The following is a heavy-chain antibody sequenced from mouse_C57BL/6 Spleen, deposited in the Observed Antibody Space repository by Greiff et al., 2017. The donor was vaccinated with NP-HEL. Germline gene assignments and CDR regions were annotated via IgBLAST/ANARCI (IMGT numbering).Heavy chain of an antibody. D-gene: IGHD2-3*01. CDR2: IYPGSGST. J-gene: IGHJ2*01. Sequence: QVQLQQPGAELVKPGASVKMSCKASGYTFTSYWITWVKQRPGQGLEWIGDIYPGSGSTNYNEKFKSKATLTVDTSSSTAYMQLSSLTSEDAAVYYCARKRDGYYPFDYWGQGTTLTVSS. CDR3: ARKRDGYYPFDY. V-gene: IGHV1-55*01. CDR1: GYTFTSYW.